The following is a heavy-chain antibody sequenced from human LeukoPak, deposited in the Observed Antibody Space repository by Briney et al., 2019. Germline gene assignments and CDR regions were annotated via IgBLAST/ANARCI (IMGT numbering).Heavy chain of an antibody. V-gene: IGHV4-4*09. CDR1: GGSISSYY. Sequence: SETLSLTCTVSGGSISSYYWSWIRQPPEKGLEWIGYIYTSGSTNYHPSLKSRVTISVDTSKNQFALKLNSVTAADTAVYYCARLDRFGANYYYMDVWGKGTSVTVSS. J-gene: IGHJ6*03. D-gene: IGHD3-10*01. CDR2: IYTSGST. CDR3: ARLDRFGANYYYMDV.